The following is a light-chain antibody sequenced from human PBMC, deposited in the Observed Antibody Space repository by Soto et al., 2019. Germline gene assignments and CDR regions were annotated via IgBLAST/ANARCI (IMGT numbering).Light chain of an antibody. CDR3: GTWDNSLSAWV. Sequence: QSVLTQPPSVSAAPRQKVAISCSGSSSNIANNYVSWYQQLPGTAPKLLIYDNDKRPSGIPDRFSGSKSGTSATLGITGPQTGDEADYYCGTWDNSLSAWVFGGGTKLTVL. CDR2: DND. J-gene: IGLJ3*02. CDR1: SSNIANNY. V-gene: IGLV1-51*01.